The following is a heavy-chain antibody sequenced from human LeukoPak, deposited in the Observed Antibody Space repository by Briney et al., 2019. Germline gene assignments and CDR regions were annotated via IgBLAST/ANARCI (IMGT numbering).Heavy chain of an antibody. CDR2: IYYSGST. V-gene: IGHV4-59*12. D-gene: IGHD3-22*01. CDR3: ARDIPYYYDSSGYYSSWWFDP. CDR1: GGSISSYY. J-gene: IGHJ5*02. Sequence: SETLSLTCTVSGGSISSYYWSWIRQPPGKGLEWIGYIYYSGSTNYNPSLKSRVTISVDTSKNQFSLKLSSVTAADTAVYYCARDIPYYYDSSGYYSSWWFDPWGQGTLVTVSS.